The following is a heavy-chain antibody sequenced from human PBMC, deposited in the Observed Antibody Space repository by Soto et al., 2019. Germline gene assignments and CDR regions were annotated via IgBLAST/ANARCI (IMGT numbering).Heavy chain of an antibody. Sequence: SETLSLTCTVSGGSISSYYWSWIRQPPGKGLEWIGYIYYSGSTNYNPSLKSRVTISVDTSKNQFSLKLSSVTAADTAVYYCATLETGTTFDPWGQGTLVTVSS. V-gene: IGHV4-59*01. CDR3: ATLETGTTFDP. D-gene: IGHD1-7*01. J-gene: IGHJ5*02. CDR1: GGSISSYY. CDR2: IYYSGST.